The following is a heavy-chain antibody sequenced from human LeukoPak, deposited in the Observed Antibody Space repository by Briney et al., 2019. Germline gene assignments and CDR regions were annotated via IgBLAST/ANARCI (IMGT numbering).Heavy chain of an antibody. D-gene: IGHD4-17*01. J-gene: IGHJ4*02. Sequence: PSETLSLTCTVSGGSISSGGYYWSWIRQHPGKGLEWIGYIHYSGSTYYNPSLKSRVTISVDTSKNQFSLKLSSVTAADTAVYYCARDPNGDFYFDYWGQGTLVTVSS. V-gene: IGHV4-31*03. CDR2: IHYSGST. CDR1: GGSISSGGYY. CDR3: ARDPNGDFYFDY.